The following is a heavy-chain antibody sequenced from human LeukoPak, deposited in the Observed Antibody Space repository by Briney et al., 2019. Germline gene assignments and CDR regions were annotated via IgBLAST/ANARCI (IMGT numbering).Heavy chain of an antibody. J-gene: IGHJ3*02. CDR3: ARSSYYDFWSGYLQGSYAFDI. D-gene: IGHD3-3*01. V-gene: IGHV1-8*03. CDR2: MNPNSGNT. CDR1: GYTFTSYD. Sequence: ASVKVSCKASGYTFTSYDINWVRQATGQGLEWMGWMNPNSGNTGYAQKFQGRVTITRNTSISTAYMELSSLRSEDTAVYYCARSSYYDFWSGYLQGSYAFDIWGQGTMVTVSS.